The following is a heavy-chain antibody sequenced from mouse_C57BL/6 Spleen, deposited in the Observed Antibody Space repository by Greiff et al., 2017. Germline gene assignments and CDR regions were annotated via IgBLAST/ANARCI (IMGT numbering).Heavy chain of an antibody. D-gene: IGHD2-3*01. CDR3: AREGDGYPYFDY. J-gene: IGHJ2*01. CDR2: INPNNGGT. Sequence: VQLQQSGPELVKPGASVKISCKASGYTFTDYYMNWVKQSHGKSLEWIGDINPNNGGTSYNQKFKGKATLTVDKSSSTAYMELRSLTSEDSAVYYCAREGDGYPYFDYWGQGTTLTVSS. CDR1: GYTFTDYY. V-gene: IGHV1-26*01.